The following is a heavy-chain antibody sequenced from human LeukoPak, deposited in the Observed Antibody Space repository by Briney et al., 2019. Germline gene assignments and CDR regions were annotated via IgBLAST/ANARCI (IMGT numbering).Heavy chain of an antibody. J-gene: IGHJ4*02. CDR2: INSDGKTT. D-gene: IGHD6-13*01. CDR3: AKLSSYWSFDY. V-gene: IGHV3-74*01. Sequence: PGGSLRLSCAASGFTFDNYWMHWVRQAPGKGLVWVSDINSDGKTTSYADSVKGRFTISRDNAKSTLFLETNSLRVEDTAVYYCAKLSSYWSFDYWGQGSLVTVSS. CDR1: GFTFDNYW.